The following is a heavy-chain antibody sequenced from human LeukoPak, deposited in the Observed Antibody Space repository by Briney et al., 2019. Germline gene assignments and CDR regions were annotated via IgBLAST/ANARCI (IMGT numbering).Heavy chain of an antibody. J-gene: IGHJ4*02. V-gene: IGHV3-23*01. Sequence: GGSLRLSCAASGFTFSNYAMSWVRQAPGKGLEWVSTISGSGGSTYYVDSVKGRFTISRDNSRNTLDIEMNSLRPEDTAVYYCAKTSQYSSGWFDYWGQGALVIVS. CDR2: ISGSGGST. CDR3: AKTSQYSSGWFDY. CDR1: GFTFSNYA. D-gene: IGHD6-19*01.